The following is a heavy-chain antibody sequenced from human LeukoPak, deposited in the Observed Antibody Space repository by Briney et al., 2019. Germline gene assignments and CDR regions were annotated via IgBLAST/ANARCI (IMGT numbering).Heavy chain of an antibody. D-gene: IGHD2-2*01. J-gene: IGHJ3*02. CDR3: ARSYCSSTTCYILAFDI. V-gene: IGHV4-34*01. CDR2: INHSGST. Sequence: PSETLSLTCAVYGGSFSGYYWSWIRQPPGKGLEWIGEINHSGSTNYNPSLKSRVTISVDTSKNQFSLKLSSVTAADTAVYYCARSYCSSTTCYILAFDIWGQGTMVTVSS. CDR1: GGSFSGYY.